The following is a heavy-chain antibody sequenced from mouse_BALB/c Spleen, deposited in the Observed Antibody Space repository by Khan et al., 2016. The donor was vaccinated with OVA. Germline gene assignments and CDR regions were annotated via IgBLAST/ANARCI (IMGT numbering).Heavy chain of an antibody. Sequence: EVELVESGGGLVKPGGSLKLSCAASGFTFSSFTMSWVRQTPEQRLEWVATISSGGDNTYYPDSVKGRFTISRDKAENNLYLQMSSLRSEYTALYYCARSNYGSFAYWGQGTLVTVSA. V-gene: IGHV5-9*03. CDR1: GFTFSSFT. D-gene: IGHD2-2*01. J-gene: IGHJ3*01. CDR2: ISSGGDNT. CDR3: ARSNYGSFAY.